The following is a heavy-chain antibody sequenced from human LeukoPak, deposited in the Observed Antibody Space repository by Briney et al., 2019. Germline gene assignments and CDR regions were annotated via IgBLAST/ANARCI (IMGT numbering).Heavy chain of an antibody. CDR1: GFTFNSYA. J-gene: IGHJ4*02. CDR2: ISGSGGST. CDR3: AKGGGFSGWYDY. D-gene: IGHD6-19*01. V-gene: IGHV3-23*01. Sequence: GGSLRLSCAASGFTFNSYAMSWVRQAPGKGLEWVSAISGSGGSTYYADSVKGRFTISRDNSKNTLYLQMNSLRAEDTAVYYCAKGGGFSGWYDYWGQGTLVTVSS.